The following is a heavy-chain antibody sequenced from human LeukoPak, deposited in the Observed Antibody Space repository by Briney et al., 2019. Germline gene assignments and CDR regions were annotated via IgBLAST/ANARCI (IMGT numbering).Heavy chain of an antibody. J-gene: IGHJ4*02. Sequence: ASVKVSCKASGYTFTGYYMHWVRQAPGQGLAWMGWINPNSGGTNYAQKFQGRVTMTRDTSISTAYMELSRLRSDDTAVYYCARTGNSGSPFDYWGQGTLVTVSS. CDR3: ARTGNSGSPFDY. CDR1: GYTFTGYY. V-gene: IGHV1-2*02. D-gene: IGHD1-26*01. CDR2: INPNSGGT.